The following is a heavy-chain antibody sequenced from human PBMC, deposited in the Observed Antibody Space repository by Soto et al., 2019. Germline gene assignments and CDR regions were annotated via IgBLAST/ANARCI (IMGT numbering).Heavy chain of an antibody. D-gene: IGHD2-21*02. Sequence: SETLSLTCTVSGGSIRSYYWSWIRQAPGKGLEWIGYLYNSGSTVYNPSLKSRVTISVDTSKNQFSLKLNSVTAADTAVYYCARDLWGYCGTDCYPLDVWGQGNTVTVSS. V-gene: IGHV4-59*01. CDR3: ARDLWGYCGTDCYPLDV. CDR1: GGSIRSYY. J-gene: IGHJ6*02. CDR2: LYNSGST.